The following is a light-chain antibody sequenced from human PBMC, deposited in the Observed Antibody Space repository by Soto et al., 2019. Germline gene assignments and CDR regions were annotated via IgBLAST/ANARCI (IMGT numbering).Light chain of an antibody. Sequence: DIQMTQSPSTLSGSVGDRVTITCRASQTISSWLAWYQQKPGKAPKLLIYKASTLKSGVPSRLSGSGSGTEFTLTIRGLQPGDFATYYCQQYNHYWTFGQGTKVDIK. CDR1: QTISSW. J-gene: IGKJ1*01. CDR3: QQYNHYWT. V-gene: IGKV1-5*03. CDR2: KAS.